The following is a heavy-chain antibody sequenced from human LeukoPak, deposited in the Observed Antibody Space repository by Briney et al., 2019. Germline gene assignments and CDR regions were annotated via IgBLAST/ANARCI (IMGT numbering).Heavy chain of an antibody. J-gene: IGHJ5*02. D-gene: IGHD3-9*01. CDR2: INPNSVGT. CDR3: ARDGGYYDILTGYIMGAWFDP. V-gene: IGHV1-2*02. Sequence: ASVKVSCKASGYTFTGYYMRWVRQAPGQGLEWMGWINPNSVGTNYAQKFQGRVTMTRDTSISTAYMELSRLRSDDTAVYYCARDGGYYDILTGYIMGAWFDPWGQGTLVTVSS. CDR1: GYTFTGYY.